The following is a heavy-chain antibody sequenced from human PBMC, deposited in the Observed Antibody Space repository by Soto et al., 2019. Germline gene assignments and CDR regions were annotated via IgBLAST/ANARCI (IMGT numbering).Heavy chain of an antibody. Sequence: SETLSLTCTVSGGSISSYYWSWIRQPPGKGLEWIGYIYYSGSTNYNPSLKSRVTISVDMSRNQFSLKLSSVTVADTAVYYCGRLGGGINSGYDFRGMAKGFKYYYYGMDVWGQGTTVTVSS. CDR2: IYYSGST. J-gene: IGHJ6*02. V-gene: IGHV4-59*01. D-gene: IGHD5-12*01. CDR3: GRLGGGINSGYDFRGMAKGFKYYYYGMDV. CDR1: GGSISSYY.